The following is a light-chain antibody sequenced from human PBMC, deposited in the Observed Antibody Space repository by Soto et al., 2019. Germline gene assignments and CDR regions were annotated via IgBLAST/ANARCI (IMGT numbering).Light chain of an antibody. CDR1: QRVSNNY. CDR3: QQYSSFPLT. Sequence: PGERATLSCRASQRVSNNYLTWSQKKPGQAPRLLIYGASNRATGIPDRFSGSGSGTDFTLTISRLEPEDFAVYYCQQYSSFPLTFGGGTKVEIK. CDR2: GAS. J-gene: IGKJ4*01. V-gene: IGKV3-20*01.